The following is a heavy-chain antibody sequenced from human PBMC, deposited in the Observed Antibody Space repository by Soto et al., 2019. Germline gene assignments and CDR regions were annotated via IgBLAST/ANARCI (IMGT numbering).Heavy chain of an antibody. CDR3: ARLQRDYFDY. CDR2: IKEDGSEQ. CDR1: GFTFTRFW. J-gene: IGHJ4*02. V-gene: IGHV3-7*01. Sequence: EVQLVESGGDLVEPGGALRLSCAASGFTFTRFWMTWIRQAPGKGLEWVANIKEDGSEQNYVDSMRGRFTISRDNAKNSLYLQINSLRAEDTAVYYCARLQRDYFDYWGQGTLVTVSS. D-gene: IGHD4-4*01.